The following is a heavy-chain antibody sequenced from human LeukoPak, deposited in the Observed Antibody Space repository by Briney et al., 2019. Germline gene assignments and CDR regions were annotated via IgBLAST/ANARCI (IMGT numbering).Heavy chain of an antibody. Sequence: GGSLRLSCAVSGFTYRRYDKSWGRQARGKGVEWVSNIRGIGGRTYYADSVMGRFTITRDNSTNTLYLQMISLRAEATAVYYCSKVAITMNLPLQYYFDYSGRQALVTVSS. D-gene: IGHD3-22*01. CDR2: IRGIGGRT. V-gene: IGHV3-23*01. J-gene: IGHJ4*02. CDR1: GFTYRRYD. CDR3: SKVAITMNLPLQYYFDY.